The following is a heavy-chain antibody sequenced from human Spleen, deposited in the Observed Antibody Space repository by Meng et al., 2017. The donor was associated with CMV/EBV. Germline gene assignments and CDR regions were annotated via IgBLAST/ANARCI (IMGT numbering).Heavy chain of an antibody. V-gene: IGHV3-30*02. Sequence: GESLKISCAASGFTFRSYGMHWVRQAPGKGLEWVAFIRYDGSNKYYADSVKGRFTISRDNSKNTLYLQMNSLRAEDTAVYYCAKDRADYSNYVGFDYWGQGTLVTVSS. J-gene: IGHJ4*02. CDR2: IRYDGSNK. D-gene: IGHD4-11*01. CDR1: GFTFRSYG. CDR3: AKDRADYSNYVGFDY.